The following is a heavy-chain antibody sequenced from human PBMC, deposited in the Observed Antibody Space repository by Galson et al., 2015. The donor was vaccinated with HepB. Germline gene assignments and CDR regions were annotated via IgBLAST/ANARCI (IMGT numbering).Heavy chain of an antibody. Sequence: SLRLSCAASGFTFSRYTMNWIRQAQGKGLEWVSSISSSSTYIHYADSVRGRFTISRDNAENSLSLQMSSLRAEDTAVYYCARDVGGDVVMAAATPFDYWGQGALVAVSS. CDR2: ISSSSTYI. CDR1: GFTFSRYT. CDR3: ARDVGGDVVMAAATPFDY. J-gene: IGHJ4*02. D-gene: IGHD2-15*01. V-gene: IGHV3-21*06.